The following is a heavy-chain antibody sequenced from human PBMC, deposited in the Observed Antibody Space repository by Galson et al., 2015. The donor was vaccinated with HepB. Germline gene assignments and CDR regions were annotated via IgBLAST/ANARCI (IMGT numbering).Heavy chain of an antibody. V-gene: IGHV1-24*01. CDR3: ATRANWNYGFRLLYYYYYMDV. CDR1: GYTLTELS. D-gene: IGHD1-7*01. CDR2: FDPEDGET. Sequence: SVKVSCKVSGYTLTELSMHWVRQAPGKGLEWMGGFDPEDGETIYAQKFQGRVTMTEDTSTDTAYMELSSLRSEDTAVYYCATRANWNYGFRLLYYYYYMDVWGKGTTVTVSS. J-gene: IGHJ6*03.